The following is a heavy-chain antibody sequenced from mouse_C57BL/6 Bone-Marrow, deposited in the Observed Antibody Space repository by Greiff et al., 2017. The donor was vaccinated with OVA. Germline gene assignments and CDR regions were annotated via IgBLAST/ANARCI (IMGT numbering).Heavy chain of an antibody. CDR3: TTSTTVVAYYFDY. Sequence: EVKLMESGAELVRPGASVKLSCTASGFNIKDDYMHWVKQRPEQGLEWIGWIDPENGDTEYASKFQGKATITADTSSNTAYLQLSSLTSEDTAVYYCTTSTTVVAYYFDYWGQGTTLTVSS. D-gene: IGHD1-1*01. V-gene: IGHV14-4*01. J-gene: IGHJ2*01. CDR1: GFNIKDDY. CDR2: IDPENGDT.